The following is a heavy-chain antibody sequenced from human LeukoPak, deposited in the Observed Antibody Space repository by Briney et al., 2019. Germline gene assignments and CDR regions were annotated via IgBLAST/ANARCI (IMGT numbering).Heavy chain of an antibody. Sequence: GESLKISCKGSGYNFNTYWVAWVRQMPGKGLEWMGIIHPVDSDIRYSPSFQGQVTISADRSINTAYLQWSSLKASDTAMYYCARRTYYYDSSGPGLYYFDYWGQGTLVTVSS. CDR2: IHPVDSDI. CDR1: GYNFNTYW. V-gene: IGHV5-51*01. CDR3: ARRTYYYDSSGPGLYYFDY. J-gene: IGHJ4*02. D-gene: IGHD3-22*01.